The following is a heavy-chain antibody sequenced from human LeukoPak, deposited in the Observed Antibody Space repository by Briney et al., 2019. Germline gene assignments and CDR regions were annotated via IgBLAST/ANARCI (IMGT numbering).Heavy chain of an antibody. CDR3: ARAAYCGGDCYLFDY. D-gene: IGHD2-21*02. CDR1: GGSISSGDYY. J-gene: IGHJ4*02. CDR2: IYYSGST. Sequence: SETLSLTCTVSGGSISSGDYYWGWSRQPPGKGLEWIGNIYYSGSTYYNPSLKSRVTISADTSKNQFSLKMNSVTAADTAVYYCARAAYCGGDCYLFDYWGQGTLVTVFS. V-gene: IGHV4-39*01.